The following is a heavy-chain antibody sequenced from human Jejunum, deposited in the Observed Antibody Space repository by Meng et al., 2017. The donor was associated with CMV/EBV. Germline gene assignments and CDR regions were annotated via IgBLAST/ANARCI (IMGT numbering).Heavy chain of an antibody. V-gene: IGHV3-21*01. CDR3: ARAAKNLLFDAFDL. CDR1: GLPFSTYN. CDR2: IDSSITYI. D-gene: IGHD3-10*01. J-gene: IGHJ3*01. Sequence: GLPFSTYNMNWVRQAPGKGLEWVSSIDSSITYIYYADSVRGRFTISRDNAKNSLYLQMNSLRADDTAVYFSARAAKNLLFDAFDLWGQGTMVTVSS.